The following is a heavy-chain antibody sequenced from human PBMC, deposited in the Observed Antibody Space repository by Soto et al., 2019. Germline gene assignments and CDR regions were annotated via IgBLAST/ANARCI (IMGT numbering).Heavy chain of an antibody. CDR2: LYTDDTT. CDR3: ARVGAVAAVDY. CDR1: GFIVSSKY. V-gene: IGHV3-53*01. D-gene: IGHD6-19*01. Sequence: PGESLKISCAASGFIVSSKYMSWVRQAPGKGLEWVSILYTDDTTYYADSVKGRFTISRDNSKNTLYLQMNSLRAEDTAVYYCARVGAVAAVDYWGQGTLVTVSS. J-gene: IGHJ4*02.